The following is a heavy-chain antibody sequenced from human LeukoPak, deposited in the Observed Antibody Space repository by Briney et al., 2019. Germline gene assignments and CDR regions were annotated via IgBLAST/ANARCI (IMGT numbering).Heavy chain of an antibody. D-gene: IGHD2-21*01. CDR1: GGTFSSYA. J-gene: IGHJ5*02. Sequence: GASVKVSCKASGGTFSSYAISWVRQAPGQGLEWMGGVIPILDITDYAQKFQGRLTITADKSTGTGYMELSSLRSEDSAVYYCAVLLAGADCGGDCFYLLAWGGGTLLAVSS. V-gene: IGHV1-69*10. CDR3: AVLLAGADCGGDCFYLLA. CDR2: VIPILDIT.